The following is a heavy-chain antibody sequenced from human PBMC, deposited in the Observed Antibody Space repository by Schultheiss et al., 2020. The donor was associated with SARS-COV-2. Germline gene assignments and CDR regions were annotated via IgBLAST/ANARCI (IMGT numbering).Heavy chain of an antibody. CDR3: ARGGYSNYDWFDP. D-gene: IGHD4-11*01. V-gene: IGHV4-61*03. CDR2: IYYTGTT. CDR1: GGSIRSGESY. J-gene: IGHJ5*02. Sequence: SETLSLTCTVSGGSIRSGESYWSWIRQSPGKGLEWIGYIYYTGTTKYNPSLKSRVTMSLDTSKNHFSLRLSSLTAADTAVYYCARGGYSNYDWFDPWGQGTLVTVSS.